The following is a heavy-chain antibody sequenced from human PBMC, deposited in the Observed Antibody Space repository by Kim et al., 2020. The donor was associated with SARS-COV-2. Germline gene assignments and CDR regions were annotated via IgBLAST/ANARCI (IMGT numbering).Heavy chain of an antibody. V-gene: IGHV4-31*03. CDR3: ARGGCSSTSCYEKTDY. Sequence: SETLSLTCTVSGGSISSGGYYWSWIRQHPGKGLEWIGYIYYSGSTYYNPSLKSRVTISVDTSKNQFSLKLSSVTAADTAVYYCARGGCSSTSCYEKTDYWGQGTLVTVSS. J-gene: IGHJ4*02. CDR2: IYYSGST. CDR1: GGSISSGGYY. D-gene: IGHD2-2*01.